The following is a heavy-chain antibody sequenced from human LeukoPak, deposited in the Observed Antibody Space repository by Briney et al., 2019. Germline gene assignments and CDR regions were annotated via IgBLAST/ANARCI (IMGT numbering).Heavy chain of an antibody. Sequence: PGGSLRLSCAASGFTFSSYWMHWVRQAPGKGLVWVSRINTDGSSTSYADSVKGRFTIPRDNAKNTLYLQMNSLRAEDTAVYYCARGITMVRGRLDAFDIWGQGTMVTVSS. CDR3: ARGITMVRGRLDAFDI. J-gene: IGHJ3*02. CDR1: GFTFSSYW. CDR2: INTDGSST. V-gene: IGHV3-74*01. D-gene: IGHD3-10*01.